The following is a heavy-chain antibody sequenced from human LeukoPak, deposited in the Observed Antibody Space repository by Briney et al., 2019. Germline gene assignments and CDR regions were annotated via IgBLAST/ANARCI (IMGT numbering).Heavy chain of an antibody. CDR2: ISGAGDVT. J-gene: IGHJ4*02. Sequence: GGSLRLSCAASGFTFSTYAMSWVRQAPGKGLEWVSSISGAGDVTYYADSVRGRFTISRDNSKNTLYLQMNSLRAEDTAVYYCAKGSWMDYYDSSGYPPFDYWGQGTLVTVSS. V-gene: IGHV3-23*01. CDR1: GFTFSTYA. D-gene: IGHD3-22*01. CDR3: AKGSWMDYYDSSGYPPFDY.